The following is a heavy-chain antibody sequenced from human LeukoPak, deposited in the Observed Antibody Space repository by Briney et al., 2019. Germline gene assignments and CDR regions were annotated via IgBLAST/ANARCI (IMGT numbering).Heavy chain of an antibody. CDR3: AKKDSSGWYVGLWDYYYYGMDV. D-gene: IGHD6-19*01. V-gene: IGHV3-23*01. CDR2: ISCSGGST. Sequence: GGSLRLSCAASGFPFSSYAMSWLRQPPGKGLEWVSDISCSGGSTYYAASVKGRLTISRDNSMNTLYLQMNSLRAEVTAVYYCAKKDSSGWYVGLWDYYYYGMDVWGKGTTVTVSS. CDR1: GFPFSSYA. J-gene: IGHJ6*04.